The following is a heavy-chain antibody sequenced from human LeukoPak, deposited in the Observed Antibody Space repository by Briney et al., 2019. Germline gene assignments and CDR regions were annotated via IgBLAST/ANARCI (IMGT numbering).Heavy chain of an antibody. Sequence: QPGGSLRLSCAASGFSFRSFAMHWVRQAPGKGLEYISAISDNGASTYYAKSVKGRFTISRDNSQNTLWLQMGSLRAEDMAVYYCARDNGYSYGTVDYWGQGTLVTVSS. J-gene: IGHJ4*02. V-gene: IGHV3-64*01. CDR3: ARDNGYSYGTVDY. CDR1: GFSFRSFA. D-gene: IGHD5-18*01. CDR2: ISDNGAST.